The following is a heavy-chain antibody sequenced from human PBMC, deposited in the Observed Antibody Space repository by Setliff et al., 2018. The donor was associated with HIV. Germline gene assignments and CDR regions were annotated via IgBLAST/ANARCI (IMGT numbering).Heavy chain of an antibody. CDR3: ARVEASVRGATYGLDV. D-gene: IGHD3-10*01. J-gene: IGHJ6*02. Sequence: SETLSLTCTVSGGSISGSNYYWGWIRQPPGKGLEWIGSISYSGSTYYNPSFKSRVTISIDTSKNELSLNLTSVTAADTAVYYCARVEASVRGATYGLDVWGQGTTVTVSS. CDR2: ISYSGST. CDR1: GGSISGSNYY. V-gene: IGHV4-39*07.